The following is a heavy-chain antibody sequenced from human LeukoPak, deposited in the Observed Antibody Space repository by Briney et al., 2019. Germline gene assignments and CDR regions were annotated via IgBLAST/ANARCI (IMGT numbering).Heavy chain of an antibody. CDR2: ISSSSSYI. CDR1: GFTFSSYS. V-gene: IGHV3-21*01. CDR3: ARVVPAAIPNAFDI. Sequence: GGSLRLSCAASGFTFSSYSVNWVRQAPGKGLEWVSSISSSSSYIYYADSVKGRFTISRDNAKNSLYLQMNSLRAEDTAVYYCARVVPAAIPNAFDIWGQGRMVTVSS. J-gene: IGHJ3*02. D-gene: IGHD2-2*01.